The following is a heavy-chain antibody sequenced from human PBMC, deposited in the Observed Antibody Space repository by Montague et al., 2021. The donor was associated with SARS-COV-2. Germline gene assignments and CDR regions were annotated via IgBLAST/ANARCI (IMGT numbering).Heavy chain of an antibody. CDR1: GFSVSTSGLC. CDR3: ARIPEYSSGGGPDWYFDL. V-gene: IGHV2-70*13. D-gene: IGHD6-19*01. CDR2: IDWDDDT. Sequence: PALVKPTQTLTLTCTFSGFSVSTSGLCVSWIRQPPGKALEWLALIDWDDDTYYSTSLKNSLAISKDTSKNQVVLTMTDMDPVDTGTYYCARIPEYSSGGGPDWYFDLWGRGTLVTVSS. J-gene: IGHJ2*01.